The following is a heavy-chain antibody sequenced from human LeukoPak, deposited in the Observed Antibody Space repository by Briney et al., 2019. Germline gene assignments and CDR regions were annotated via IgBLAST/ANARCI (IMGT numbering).Heavy chain of an antibody. D-gene: IGHD6-19*01. Sequence: SETLSLTCTVSGGSISSSGYYWGWIRQPPGKGLEWIGSIYYSGSTYYNPSLKSRVTISVDTSKNQFSLKLSSVTAADTAVYYCARHVSHYTWLASGYYYYMDVWGKGTTVTVSS. CDR1: GGSISSSGYY. CDR3: ARHVSHYTWLASGYYYYMDV. V-gene: IGHV4-39*01. CDR2: IYYSGST. J-gene: IGHJ6*03.